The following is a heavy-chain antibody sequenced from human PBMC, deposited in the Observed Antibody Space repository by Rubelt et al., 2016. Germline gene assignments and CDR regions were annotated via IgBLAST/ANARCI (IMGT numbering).Heavy chain of an antibody. J-gene: IGHJ6*02. D-gene: IGHD6-13*01. Sequence: QVQLQESGPGLVKPSETLSLTCTVSGGSISSYYWSWIRQPPGKGLEWIGYIYYSGSTNYNPSLKSRVTISVDTSKNQFSLKLSSVTAAETAVYYCARVADYYYYGMDVWGQGTTVTVSS. V-gene: IGHV4-59*01. CDR3: ARVADYYYYGMDV. CDR2: IYYSGST. CDR1: GGSISSYY.